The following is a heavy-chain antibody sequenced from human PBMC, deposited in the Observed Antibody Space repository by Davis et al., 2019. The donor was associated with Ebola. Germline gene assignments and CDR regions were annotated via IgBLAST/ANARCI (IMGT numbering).Heavy chain of an antibody. CDR3: ARGGYPRGVYFDY. J-gene: IGHJ4*02. V-gene: IGHV4-61*05. CDR1: GGSISSSNY. CDR2: TYYSGST. D-gene: IGHD5-12*01. Sequence: SETLSLTCAVSGGSISSSNYWSWIRQPPGKGLEWIGYTYYSGSTNYNPSLKSRVTISVDTSKNQFSLKLSSVTAADTAVYYCARGGYPRGVYFDYWGQGTLVTVSS.